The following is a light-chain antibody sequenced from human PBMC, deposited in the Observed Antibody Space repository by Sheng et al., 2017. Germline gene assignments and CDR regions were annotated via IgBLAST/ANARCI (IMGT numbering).Light chain of an antibody. CDR1: QDIRSY. CDR3: QQSYSSPEVT. V-gene: IGKV1-17*03. Sequence: DIQMTQSPSAMSASVGDRVTITCRASQDIRSYLAWFQLKPGEVPKRLIYGASNLQHGVPSRFSGSGSGTDFTLTISSLQPEDFATYYCQQSYSSPEVTFGGGTKVEIK. J-gene: IGKJ4*01. CDR2: GAS.